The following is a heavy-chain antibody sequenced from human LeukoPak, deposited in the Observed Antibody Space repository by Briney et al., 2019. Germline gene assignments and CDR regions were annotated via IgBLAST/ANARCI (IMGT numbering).Heavy chain of an antibody. D-gene: IGHD3-3*01. CDR3: ARDNGPRLWSGYGYDY. J-gene: IGHJ4*02. V-gene: IGHV3-21*01. CDR1: GFTFSSYS. Sequence: PGGSLRLSCAASGFTFSSYSMNWVRQAPGKGLEWVSSISSSSSYIYYADSVKGRFTISRDNVKNSLYLQMNSLRAEDTAVYYCARDNGPRLWSGYGYDYWGQGTLVTVSS. CDR2: ISSSSSYI.